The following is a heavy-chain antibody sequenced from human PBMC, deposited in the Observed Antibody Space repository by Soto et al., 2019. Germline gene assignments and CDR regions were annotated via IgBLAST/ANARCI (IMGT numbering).Heavy chain of an antibody. CDR2: ISFEGSNK. CDR1: GFTFSDFG. J-gene: IGHJ4*02. Sequence: GGSLRLSCAVSGFTFSDFGMHWVRQSPGKGLEWVAVISFEGSNKYFAESVKGRFTISRDDSKNTVYLQMNSLRPEDTAVYFCARDLTDYNYEYKFGFWGQGTLVTVS. D-gene: IGHD4-4*01. V-gene: IGHV3-30*03. CDR3: ARDLTDYNYEYKFGF.